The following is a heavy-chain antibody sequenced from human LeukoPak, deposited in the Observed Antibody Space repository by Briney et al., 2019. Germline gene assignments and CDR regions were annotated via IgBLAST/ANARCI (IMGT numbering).Heavy chain of an antibody. D-gene: IGHD6-6*01. J-gene: IGHJ6*02. Sequence: SETLSLTCAVYGGSFSGYYWSWIRQPPGKGLEWIGEINHSGSTNYNPSLKSRVTISVDTSKNQFSLKLSSVTAADTAVYYCARSPVGGQLVHFHYYGMDVWGQGTTVTVSS. CDR1: GGSFSGYY. V-gene: IGHV4-34*01. CDR2: INHSGST. CDR3: ARSPVGGQLVHFHYYGMDV.